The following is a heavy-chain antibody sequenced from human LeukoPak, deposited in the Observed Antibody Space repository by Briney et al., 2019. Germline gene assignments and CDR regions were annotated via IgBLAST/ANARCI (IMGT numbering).Heavy chain of an antibody. CDR3: ARGSPRLYYFDY. D-gene: IGHD1-26*01. V-gene: IGHV1-69*04. CDR1: GGTFSSYA. Sequence: WAPVRVSCKASGGTFSSYAISWVRQAPGQGLEWMGRIIPILGIANYAQKFQGRVTITADKSTSTAYMELSSLRSEDTAVYYCARGSPRLYYFDYWGQGTLVTVSS. CDR2: IIPILGIA. J-gene: IGHJ4*02.